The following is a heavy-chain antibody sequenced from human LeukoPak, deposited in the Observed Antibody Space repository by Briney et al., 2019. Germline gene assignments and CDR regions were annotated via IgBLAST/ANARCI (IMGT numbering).Heavy chain of an antibody. CDR3: ARYGETYFDY. Sequence: PSETLSLTCTVSGGSISSYYWSWIRQPPGKGLEWIGYIYYSGSTNYNPSLKSRVTISVDTSKNQFSLELSSVTAADTAVYYCARYGETYFDYWGQGTLVTVSS. CDR2: IYYSGST. J-gene: IGHJ4*02. CDR1: GGSISSYY. V-gene: IGHV4-59*08. D-gene: IGHD4-17*01.